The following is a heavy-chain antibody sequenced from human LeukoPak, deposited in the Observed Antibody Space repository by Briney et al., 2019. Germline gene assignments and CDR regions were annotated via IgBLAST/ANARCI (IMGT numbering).Heavy chain of an antibody. J-gene: IGHJ3*02. V-gene: IGHV3-48*03. D-gene: IGHD3-22*01. CDR3: ARDFRSGYGIDAFDI. CDR2: IGTSDTTI. CDR1: GFTLSSYE. Sequence: GGSLRLSCAASGFTLSSYEMNWVRLAPGKGLEWVSYIGTSDTTIYYADSVKGRSTISRDNAKNSLYLQMNSLRAEDTAVYYCARDFRSGYGIDAFDIWGQGTMVTVST.